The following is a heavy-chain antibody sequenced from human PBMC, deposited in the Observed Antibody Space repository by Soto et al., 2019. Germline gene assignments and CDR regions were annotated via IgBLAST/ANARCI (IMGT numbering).Heavy chain of an antibody. CDR1: GFTFSSYA. D-gene: IGHD2-15*01. J-gene: IGHJ4*02. V-gene: IGHV3-23*01. CDR3: ARGGEGVVAATEIDY. Sequence: GGSVRLSCAASGFTFSSYAMSWVRQAPGKGLEWVSAISGSGGSTYYADSVKGRFTISRDNSKNTLYLQMNSLRSEDTAVYYCARGGEGVVAATEIDYWGQGTLVTVSS. CDR2: ISGSGGST.